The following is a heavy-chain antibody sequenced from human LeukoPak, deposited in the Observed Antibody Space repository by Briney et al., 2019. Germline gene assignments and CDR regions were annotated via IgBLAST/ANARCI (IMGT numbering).Heavy chain of an antibody. CDR1: GFTFSTYG. J-gene: IGHJ3*02. CDR3: ARESLRSGGAFDI. D-gene: IGHD6-19*01. Sequence: GGSLRLSCAASGFTFSTYGMHWVRQAPGKGLEWVAVIWYDGSNKYHADSVKGRFTISRDNSKNTLYLQMNSLRAEDTAVYYRARESLRSGGAFDIWGQGTMVTVSS. CDR2: IWYDGSNK. V-gene: IGHV3-33*01.